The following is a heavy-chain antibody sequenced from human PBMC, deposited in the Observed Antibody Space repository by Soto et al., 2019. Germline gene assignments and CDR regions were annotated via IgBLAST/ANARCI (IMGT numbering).Heavy chain of an antibody. CDR2: IIPILGIA. Sequence: QVQLVQSRAEVKKPGSSVKVSCKASGGTFSSYTISWVRQAPGQGLEWMGRIIPILGIANYAQKFQGRVTITADKSTSTAYMELSSLRSEDTAVYYCARATVTTSYYYYYMDVWGKGTTVTVSS. CDR1: GGTFSSYT. V-gene: IGHV1-69*02. J-gene: IGHJ6*03. D-gene: IGHD4-17*01. CDR3: ARATVTTSYYYYYMDV.